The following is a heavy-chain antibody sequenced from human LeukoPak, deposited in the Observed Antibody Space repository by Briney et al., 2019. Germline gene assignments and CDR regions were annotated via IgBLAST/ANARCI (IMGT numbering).Heavy chain of an antibody. V-gene: IGHV4-59*01. CDR3: ARAPGIAAAGTHFDF. D-gene: IGHD6-13*01. J-gene: IGHJ4*02. CDR2: IYYSGSA. Sequence: SETLSLSCTVSGGSISSYYWSWIRQPPGKGLEWIGYIYYSGSAKYNPSLKSRVTISVDTSKNQFSLKLSSVTAGDTAVYYCARAPGIAAAGTHFDFWGQGTLVTVSS. CDR1: GGSISSYY.